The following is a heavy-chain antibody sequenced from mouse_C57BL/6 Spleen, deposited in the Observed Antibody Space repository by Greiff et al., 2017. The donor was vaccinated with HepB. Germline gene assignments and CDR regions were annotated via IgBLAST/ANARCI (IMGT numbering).Heavy chain of an antibody. CDR2: IYPGDGDT. CDR3: ARVSGSSYEDY. V-gene: IGHV1-82*01. CDR1: GYAFSSSW. J-gene: IGHJ2*01. Sequence: QVQLKQSGPELVKPGASVKISCKASGYAFSSSWMNWVKQRPGKGLEWIGRIYPGDGDTNYNGKFKGKATLTADKSSSTAYMQLSSLTSEDSAVYFCARVSGSSYEDYWGQGTTLTVSS. D-gene: IGHD1-1*01.